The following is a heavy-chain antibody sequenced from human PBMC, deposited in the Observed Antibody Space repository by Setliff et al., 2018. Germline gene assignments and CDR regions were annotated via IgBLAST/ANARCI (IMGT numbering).Heavy chain of an antibody. CDR2: INAGNGNT. CDR1: GYTFTSYG. J-gene: IGHJ4*02. D-gene: IGHD6-13*01. CDR3: ARDREAAADY. Sequence: ASVKVSCKASGYTFTSYGISWVRQAPGQRLEWMGWINAGNGNTKYSQKFQGRVTITRDTSASTAYMELSSLRSEDTAVYYCARDREAAADYWGQGTLVTVSS. V-gene: IGHV1-3*01.